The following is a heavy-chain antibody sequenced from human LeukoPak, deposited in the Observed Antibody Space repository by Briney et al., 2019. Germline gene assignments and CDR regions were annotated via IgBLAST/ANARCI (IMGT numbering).Heavy chain of an antibody. D-gene: IGHD3-10*01. CDR1: GFSFSDNY. Sequence: GGSLRLSCAASGFSFSDNYMSWIRQAPGKGLEWVSYISNSGSYTNYPDSVKGRFTISRDNAKNSVHLQMNSLRAEDTAVYYCARDQGGSGGNWGQGTLVTVSS. J-gene: IGHJ4*02. V-gene: IGHV3-11*06. CDR2: ISNSGSYT. CDR3: ARDQGGSGGN.